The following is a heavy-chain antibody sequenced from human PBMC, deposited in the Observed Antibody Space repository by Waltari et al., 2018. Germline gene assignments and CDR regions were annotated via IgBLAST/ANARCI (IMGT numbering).Heavy chain of an antibody. CDR2: ISSSSSTI. J-gene: IGHJ4*02. CDR3: ARDWASVAGYYFDY. CDR1: GFTFSSYS. V-gene: IGHV3-48*01. Sequence: EVQLVESGGGLVQPGGSLRLSCAASGFTFSSYSMNWVRPAPGKGLEWVSYISSSSSTIYYADSVKGRFTISRDNAKNSLYLQMNSLRAEDTAVYYCARDWASVAGYYFDYWGQGTLVTVSS. D-gene: IGHD6-19*01.